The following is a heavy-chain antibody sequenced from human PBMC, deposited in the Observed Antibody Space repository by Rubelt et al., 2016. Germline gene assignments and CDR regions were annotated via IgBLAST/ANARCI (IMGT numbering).Heavy chain of an antibody. D-gene: IGHD2-2*01. V-gene: IGHV4-34*01. Sequence: QVQLQQWGAGLLKPSETLSLTCAVYGGSFSGYYWSWIRQPPGKGLEWIEEINHSGSTNYNPSLKSRCTISVEPSKNHFSLKRSAVTAADTAVYYCARGRGASPNWFDPWGQGTLVTVSS. J-gene: IGHJ5*02. CDR2: INHSGST. CDR3: ARGRGASPNWFDP. CDR1: GGSFSGYY.